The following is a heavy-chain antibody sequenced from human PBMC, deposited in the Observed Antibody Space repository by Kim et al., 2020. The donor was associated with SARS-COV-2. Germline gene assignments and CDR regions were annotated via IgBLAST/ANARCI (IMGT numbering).Heavy chain of an antibody. V-gene: IGHV4-39*07. Sequence: SETLSLTCTVSGGSISSSSYYWGWIRQPPGKGLEWIGSIYYSGSTYYNPSLKSRVTISVDTSKNQFSLKLSSVTAADTAVYYCARVVGARSSWYLGYYFDYWGQGTLVTVSS. CDR2: IYYSGST. D-gene: IGHD6-13*01. J-gene: IGHJ4*02. CDR1: GGSISSSSYY. CDR3: ARVVGARSSWYLGYYFDY.